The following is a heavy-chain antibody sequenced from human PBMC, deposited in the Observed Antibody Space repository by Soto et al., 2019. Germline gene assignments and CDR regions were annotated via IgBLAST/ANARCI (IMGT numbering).Heavy chain of an antibody. V-gene: IGHV4-4*02. CDR3: ARYSAASGTYYFDY. Sequence: QVQLQESGPGLVQPSGTLSLTCAVSGDSISGTNWWSWVRQPPGKGLQWIGEIHHSGSTNYNPSLKSRVTISVDRSKNQCSLNLNSVTAADTAVYFCARYSAASGTYYFDYWGQGALVTVSS. CDR1: GDSISGTNW. J-gene: IGHJ4*02. D-gene: IGHD6-13*01. CDR2: IHHSGST.